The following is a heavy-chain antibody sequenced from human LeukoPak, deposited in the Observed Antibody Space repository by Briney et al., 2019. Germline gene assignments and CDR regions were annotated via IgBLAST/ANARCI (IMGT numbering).Heavy chain of an antibody. V-gene: IGHV3-33*01. CDR3: ARDHRQMATVYYFDY. Sequence: GGSLRLSCAASGFTFSSYGMHWVRQAPGKGLEWVAVIWYDGSNKYYADSVKGRSTISRDNSKNTLYLQMNSLRAEDTAVYYCARDHRQMATVYYFDYWGQGTLVTVSS. CDR1: GFTFSSYG. D-gene: IGHD4-17*01. J-gene: IGHJ4*02. CDR2: IWYDGSNK.